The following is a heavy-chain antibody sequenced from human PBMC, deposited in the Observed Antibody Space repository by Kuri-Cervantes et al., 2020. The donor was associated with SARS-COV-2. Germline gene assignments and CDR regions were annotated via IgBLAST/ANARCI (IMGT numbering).Heavy chain of an antibody. D-gene: IGHD1-26*01. V-gene: IGHV4-34*01. CDR2: INHSGST. CDR1: GGSFSGYY. CDR3: ATRPELVGATNGY. Sequence: ESLKISCAVYGGSFSGYYWSWIRQPPGKGLEWIGEINHSGSTNYNPSLKSRVTITADTSKNQFSLKLSPVTAADTAVYYCATRPELVGATNGYWGQGTLVTVSS. J-gene: IGHJ4*02.